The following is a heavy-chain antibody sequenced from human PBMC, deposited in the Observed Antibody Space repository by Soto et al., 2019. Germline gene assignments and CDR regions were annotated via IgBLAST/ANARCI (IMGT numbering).Heavy chain of an antibody. J-gene: IGHJ4*02. CDR3: ARDWNGDKYFDF. V-gene: IGHV3-53*01. D-gene: IGHD1-1*01. CDR2: IYSDDNT. CDR1: GITATNGH. Sequence: LRLSCAASGITATNGHMSWVRQAPGKGLEWVSVIYSDDNTYYADSVKGRFTISRDTSKDTVYLQMNSLRADDTAVYYCARDWNGDKYFDFWDQGSLVTVSS.